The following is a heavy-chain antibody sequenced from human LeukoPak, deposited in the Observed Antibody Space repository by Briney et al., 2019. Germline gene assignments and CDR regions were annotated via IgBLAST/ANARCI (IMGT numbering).Heavy chain of an antibody. J-gene: IGHJ5*02. Sequence: SETLSLTCIVSGGSISSYYWSWIPQPPGKGLEGIGYIYYSGSTNYNPSLKSRVTISVDTSKNQFSLKLSSVTAADTAVYYCARGPAAASWFDPWGQGTLVTVSS. CDR3: ARGPAAASWFDP. CDR1: GGSISSYY. D-gene: IGHD6-13*01. CDR2: IYYSGST. V-gene: IGHV4-59*01.